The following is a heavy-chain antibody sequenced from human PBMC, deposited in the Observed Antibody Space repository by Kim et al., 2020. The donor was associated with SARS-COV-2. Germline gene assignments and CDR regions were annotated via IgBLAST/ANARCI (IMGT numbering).Heavy chain of an antibody. Sequence: ADSVKGRFTISREHSKNTLYLEMNSLRAEDTAVYYCAGDLPFVGYYGMDVWGQGTTVTVSS. D-gene: IGHD1-26*01. J-gene: IGHJ6*02. CDR3: AGDLPFVGYYGMDV. V-gene: IGHV3-53*01.